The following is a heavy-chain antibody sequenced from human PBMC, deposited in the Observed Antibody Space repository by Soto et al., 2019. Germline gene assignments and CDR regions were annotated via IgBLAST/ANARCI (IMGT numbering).Heavy chain of an antibody. D-gene: IGHD2-8*02. CDR3: ERAPYWPYSGAFDI. Sequence: GGSLRLSCAASGFTFSSYAMSWVRQAPVKGLEWVSAISSSGGTTYSADSVRGRFTISRDNSKNTLYLQMNSLRADDTALYYCERAPYWPYSGAFDIWGQGTMVTVSS. CDR1: GFTFSSYA. V-gene: IGHV3-23*01. J-gene: IGHJ3*02. CDR2: ISSSGGTT.